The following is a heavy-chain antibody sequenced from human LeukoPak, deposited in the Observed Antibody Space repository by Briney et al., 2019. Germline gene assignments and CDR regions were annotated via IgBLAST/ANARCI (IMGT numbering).Heavy chain of an antibody. CDR1: GFAFSSYS. D-gene: IGHD1-26*01. CDR2: ISSSSYI. J-gene: IGHJ4*02. V-gene: IGHV3-21*01. CDR3: ARVGATKQFDY. Sequence: PGGSLRLSCAASGFAFSSYSMNWVRQAPGKGLEWVSSISSSSYIYYADSVKGRFTISRDNAKNSLYLQMNSLRAEDTAVYYCARVGATKQFDYWGQGTLVTVSS.